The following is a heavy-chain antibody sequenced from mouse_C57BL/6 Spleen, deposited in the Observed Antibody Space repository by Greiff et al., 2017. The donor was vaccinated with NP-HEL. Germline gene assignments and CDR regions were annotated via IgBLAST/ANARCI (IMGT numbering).Heavy chain of an antibody. J-gene: IGHJ1*03. V-gene: IGHV1-82*01. CDR1: GYAFSSSW. CDR2: IYPGDGDT. CDR3: AAYYYGSSYWYFDV. Sequence: QVQLQQSGPELVKPGASVKISCKASGYAFSSSWMNWVKQRPGKGLEWIGRIYPGDGDTNYNGKFKGKATLTEDKSSSTAYMQLSSLTSEDSAVYFCAAYYYGSSYWYFDVWGTGTTVTVSS. D-gene: IGHD1-1*01.